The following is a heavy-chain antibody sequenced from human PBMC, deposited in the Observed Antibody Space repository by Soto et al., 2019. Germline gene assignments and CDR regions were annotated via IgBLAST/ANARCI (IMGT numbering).Heavy chain of an antibody. D-gene: IGHD3-9*01. J-gene: IGHJ4*02. CDR2: ISASAGT. CDR1: GGSINTYY. V-gene: IGHV4-4*07. Sequence: SETLSLTCTVSGGSINTYYWSWIRQPAGKGLEWIGRISASAGTNYSPSLTSRVTMSIDMSKNQFSLRLSSVTAADTALYYCARTTAVPNTLRSRYFFDFWGQGTLVTVSS. CDR3: ARTTAVPNTLRSRYFFDF.